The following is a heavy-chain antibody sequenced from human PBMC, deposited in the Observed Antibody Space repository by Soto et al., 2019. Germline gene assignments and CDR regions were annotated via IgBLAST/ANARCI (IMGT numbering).Heavy chain of an antibody. CDR2: IYYSAST. CDR1: GGSISSYY. Sequence: PSETLSLTCTVSGGSISSYYWSWIRQPPGKGLEWIGYIYYSASTIHSPSLKSRVTISVDTSKNQFSLNLSSVTAADTAVYYCARHLPYCGGDCYSLDYWGQGTLVTVSS. V-gene: IGHV4-59*08. J-gene: IGHJ4*02. D-gene: IGHD2-21*02. CDR3: ARHLPYCGGDCYSLDY.